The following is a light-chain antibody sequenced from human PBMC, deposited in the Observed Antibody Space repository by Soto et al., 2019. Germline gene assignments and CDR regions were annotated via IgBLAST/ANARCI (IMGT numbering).Light chain of an antibody. CDR2: GAS. CDR1: QSIGSS. J-gene: IGKJ4*01. Sequence: DIQMTQSPSSLSASLGDRVTIICRASQSIGSSLIWYQQKPGTAPRVLIYGASSLHSGVPSRFSGSGSGTYFTLTITSLQPEDFATYYCQQIINYPRTFGGGTKVDIK. CDR3: QQIINYPRT. V-gene: IGKV1-39*01.